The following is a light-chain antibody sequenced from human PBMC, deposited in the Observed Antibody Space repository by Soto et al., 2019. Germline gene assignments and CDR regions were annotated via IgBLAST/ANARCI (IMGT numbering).Light chain of an antibody. CDR3: LQLNDYPLT. CDR2: AAS. J-gene: IGKJ4*01. Sequence: DIQLTQSPSFLSASVGDRVTITCRASQHILSHLAWYQQKPGKAPKLLIFAASTLQSGVPSRFSGSGSGTEFTLTISSLQPEDFAAYYCLQLNDYPLTFGGGTKVDIK. CDR1: QHILSH. V-gene: IGKV1-9*01.